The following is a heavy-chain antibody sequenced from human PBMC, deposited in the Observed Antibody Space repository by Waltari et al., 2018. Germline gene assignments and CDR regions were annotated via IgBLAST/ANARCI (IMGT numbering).Heavy chain of an antibody. CDR2: IYYSGST. CDR1: GGSISSYY. J-gene: IGHJ4*02. Sequence: QVQLQESGPGLVKPSETLSLTCTVSGGSISSYYWSWIRQPPGKGLEWIGYIYYSGSTNYNPSLKSRVTISVDTSKNQFSLKLSSVTAADTAVYYCAGMGATTVYWGQGTLVTVSS. V-gene: IGHV4-59*01. D-gene: IGHD1-26*01. CDR3: AGMGATTVY.